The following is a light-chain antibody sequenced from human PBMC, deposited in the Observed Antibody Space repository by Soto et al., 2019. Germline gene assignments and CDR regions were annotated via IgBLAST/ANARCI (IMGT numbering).Light chain of an antibody. V-gene: IGKV3-20*01. CDR3: QHYGTSRT. Sequence: EIVLTQSPGTLSLSPGERATLSCRTSQSVSSSYFTWYQQKPGQAPRLLIYGASSRATGIPDRFSGSGSGTDFTLTISRLEPEDFAVYYCQHYGTSRTFGRGTKVEIK. J-gene: IGKJ1*01. CDR1: QSVSSSY. CDR2: GAS.